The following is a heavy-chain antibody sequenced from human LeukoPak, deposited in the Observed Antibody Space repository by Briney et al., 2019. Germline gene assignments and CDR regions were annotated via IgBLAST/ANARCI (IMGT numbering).Heavy chain of an antibody. CDR2: IKGDESAK. CDR3: ARDVGGSLDY. D-gene: IGHD1-26*01. V-gene: IGHV3-7*01. J-gene: IGHJ4*02. Sequence: GGSLRLSCAASGFTFSTYWMAWVRQAPGKGLEWVANIKGDESAKHQADSVKGRFTISRDNAQNSVYLQMTSLRGEDTAVYYCARDVGGSLDYWGQGTLVTVSS. CDR1: GFTFSTYW.